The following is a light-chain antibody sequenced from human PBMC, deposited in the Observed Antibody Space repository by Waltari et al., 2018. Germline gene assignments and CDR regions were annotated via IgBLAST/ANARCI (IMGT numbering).Light chain of an antibody. CDR2: AAA. V-gene: IGKV3-20*01. J-gene: IGKJ1*01. CDR1: QSISSSF. Sequence: EIVLTQSPGTLSLSPGERATLSCRARQSISSSFLAWYQVKPGQAPRLLIFAAATRAADMPDRISGSGSGADFTRTISRLEPEDFAVYVCHQHDTSPWTFGQGTRVELK. CDR3: HQHDTSPWT.